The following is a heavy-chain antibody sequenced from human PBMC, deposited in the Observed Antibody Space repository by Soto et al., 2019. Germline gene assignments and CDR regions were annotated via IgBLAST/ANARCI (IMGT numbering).Heavy chain of an antibody. Sequence: GGSLRLSCAASGFTFSSYAMSWVRQAPGKGLEWVSAISGSGGSTYYADSVKGRFTISRDNSKNTLYLQMNSLRAEDTAVYYCAKEDRSSWLTRPNWFDPWGQGTLVTVSS. CDR3: AKEDRSSWLTRPNWFDP. CDR1: GFTFSSYA. V-gene: IGHV3-23*01. J-gene: IGHJ5*02. CDR2: ISGSGGST. D-gene: IGHD6-13*01.